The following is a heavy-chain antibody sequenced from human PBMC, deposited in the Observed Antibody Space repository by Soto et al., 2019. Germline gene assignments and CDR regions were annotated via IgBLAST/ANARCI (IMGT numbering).Heavy chain of an antibody. CDR3: AKAAYCSSTSGQHYYYYCGMDV. CDR2: ISGSGGST. V-gene: IGHV3-23*01. CDR1: GFTFSSYA. J-gene: IGHJ6*02. D-gene: IGHD2-2*01. Sequence: EVQLLESGGGLVQPGGSLRLSCAASGFTFSSYAMSWVRQAPGKGLEWVSAISGSGGSTYYADSVKGRFTISRDNSKNTLYLKMNSLRAEDPAVYYCAKAAYCSSTSGQHYYYYCGMDVWGQGTTVTVS.